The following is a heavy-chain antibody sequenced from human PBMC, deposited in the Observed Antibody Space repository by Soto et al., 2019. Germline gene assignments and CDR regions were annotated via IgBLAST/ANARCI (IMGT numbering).Heavy chain of an antibody. V-gene: IGHV3-30*03. CDR1: GFTFSSYG. CDR3: GRGSSDSDGILRVDY. J-gene: IGHJ4*02. Sequence: QVQLVESGGGVVQPGRSLRLSCAASGFTFSSYGMHWVRQAPGKGLEWVAVISYDGSNKYYADSVKGRFSMSRDKSKNTLFLQMNGLRAEDTAVYYCGRGSSDSDGILRVDYWGQGTLVTVSS. D-gene: IGHD2-2*01. CDR2: ISYDGSNK.